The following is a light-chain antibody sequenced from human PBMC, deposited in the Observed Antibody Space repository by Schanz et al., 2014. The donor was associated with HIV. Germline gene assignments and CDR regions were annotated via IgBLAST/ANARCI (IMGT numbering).Light chain of an antibody. CDR1: QSVSSN. CDR3: QQYGSSPWT. Sequence: EIVMTQSPATLSVSPGERATLSCRASQSVSSNLAWYQQKPGQAPRLLIYGASTRATGIPARFSGSGSGTEFTLTISSLQSEDFAVYYCQQYGSSPWTLGQGTKVEIK. J-gene: IGKJ1*01. V-gene: IGKV3-15*01. CDR2: GAS.